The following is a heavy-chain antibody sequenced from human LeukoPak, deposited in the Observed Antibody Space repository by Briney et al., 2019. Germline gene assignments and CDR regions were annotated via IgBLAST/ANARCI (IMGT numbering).Heavy chain of an antibody. V-gene: IGHV4-59*01. CDR2: IYYSGST. CDR1: GGSISSYY. CDR3: ARGEGDY. J-gene: IGHJ4*02. Sequence: SETLSLTCTVSGGSISSYYWSWIRQPPGKGLEWIGYIYYSGSTNYNPSLKSRVTISVDTSKNQFSLKLSSVTAAGTAVYYCARGEGDYWGQGTLVTVSS.